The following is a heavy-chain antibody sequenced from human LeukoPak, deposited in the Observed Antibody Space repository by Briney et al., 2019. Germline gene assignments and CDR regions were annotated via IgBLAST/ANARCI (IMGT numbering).Heavy chain of an antibody. V-gene: IGHV1-69*13. J-gene: IGHJ3*02. Sequence: ASVKVSCKASGGTFSSYAIGWVRQAPGQGLEWMGGIIPTFGTTNYAQKFQGRVTVTADASTSTAYMDLSSLRSEDTAVYYCAAGLVDDAFDIWGQGTMVTVSS. CDR2: IIPTFGTT. CDR3: AAGLVDDAFDI. CDR1: GGTFSSYA. D-gene: IGHD2-2*01.